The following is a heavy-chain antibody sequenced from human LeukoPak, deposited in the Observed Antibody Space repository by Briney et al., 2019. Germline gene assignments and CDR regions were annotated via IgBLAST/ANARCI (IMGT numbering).Heavy chain of an antibody. Sequence: GGSLRLSCAASGFIFSDYYMSWIRQAPEKGLKWVADISSNGDIKSYGDSAGGRFTISRDNFKNSLYLEMNSLRAEDTAVYYCAREIVAGTFDYWGQETLLTVAS. CDR1: GFIFSDYY. D-gene: IGHD1-14*01. J-gene: IGHJ4*02. V-gene: IGHV3-11*01. CDR3: AREIVAGTFDY. CDR2: ISSNGDIK.